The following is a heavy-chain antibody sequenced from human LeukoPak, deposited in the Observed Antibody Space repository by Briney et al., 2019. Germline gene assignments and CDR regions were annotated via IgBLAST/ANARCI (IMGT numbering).Heavy chain of an antibody. CDR2: ISSSGKIT. CDR1: LLTFSGYE. D-gene: IGHD2-8*01. J-gene: IGHJ1*01. Sequence: GGSLRLSCADPLLTFSGYEMYCVRQAPGKGLEWVSYISSSGKITDYADSVKGRFTISRDNAKNSLYLQINSLRAEDTGLYYCVRVGGYILYYICLLWGRGTVVTVSS. V-gene: IGHV3-48*03. CDR3: VRVGGYILYYICLL.